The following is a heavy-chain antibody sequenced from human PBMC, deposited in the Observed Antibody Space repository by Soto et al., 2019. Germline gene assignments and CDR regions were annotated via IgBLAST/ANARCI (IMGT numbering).Heavy chain of an antibody. CDR2: IIPIFGTA. V-gene: IGHV1-69*01. Sequence: QVQLVQSGAEVKKPGSSVKVSCKASGGTFSSYAISWVRQAPGQGLEWMGGIIPIFGTANYAQKFQGRVTITADESTSTAYMELSSMGFEVTAVDYYARWSGVIVGATKRSSSYSGMDVWGQGTTVTVSS. D-gene: IGHD1-26*01. J-gene: IGHJ6*02. CDR1: GGTFSSYA. CDR3: ARWSGVIVGATKRSSSYSGMDV.